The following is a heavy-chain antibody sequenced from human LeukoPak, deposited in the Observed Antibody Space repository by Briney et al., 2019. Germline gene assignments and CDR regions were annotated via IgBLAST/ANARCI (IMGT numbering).Heavy chain of an antibody. J-gene: IGHJ4*02. CDR2: IYYSWST. CDR1: GGSISSYY. D-gene: IGHD5-12*01. Sequence: PSETLSLTCTVSGGSISSYYWSWIRQPPGKGLEWIGYIYYSWSTNYSPSLKRRVTISVDTSKNQFSLKVSSVTAADTAVYYCARVGGDSGYDFDYWGQGTLVTVSS. V-gene: IGHV4-59*12. CDR3: ARVGGDSGYDFDY.